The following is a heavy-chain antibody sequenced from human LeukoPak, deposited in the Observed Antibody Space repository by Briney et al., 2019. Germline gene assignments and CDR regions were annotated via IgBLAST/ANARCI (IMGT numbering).Heavy chain of an antibody. D-gene: IGHD3-22*01. CDR2: IYHSGST. J-gene: IGHJ4*02. V-gene: IGHV4-38-2*02. CDR1: GYSIGSGYY. CDR3: ARVNYYDSSGSEAYEDY. Sequence: SETLSLTCTVSGYSIGSGYYSGWIRQPPGKGLEWIGSIYHSGSTYYNPSLKSRVTISVDTSKNQFSLKLSSVTAADTAVYYCARVNYYDSSGSEAYEDYWGQGTLVAVSS.